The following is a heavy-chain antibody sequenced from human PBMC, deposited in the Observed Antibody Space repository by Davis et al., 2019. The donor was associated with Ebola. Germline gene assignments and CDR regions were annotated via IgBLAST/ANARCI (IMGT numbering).Heavy chain of an antibody. Sequence: PGGSLRLSCKGSGYSFPAYWIAWVRQMPGKGLECMGVIYPGDSDTRYSPSFQGQVTISADKSISTAYLQWSSLKASDTAMYYCARHSSNWNDVWFDPWGQGTLVTVSS. CDR1: GYSFPAYW. D-gene: IGHD1-1*01. CDR2: IYPGDSDT. J-gene: IGHJ5*02. V-gene: IGHV5-51*01. CDR3: ARHSSNWNDVWFDP.